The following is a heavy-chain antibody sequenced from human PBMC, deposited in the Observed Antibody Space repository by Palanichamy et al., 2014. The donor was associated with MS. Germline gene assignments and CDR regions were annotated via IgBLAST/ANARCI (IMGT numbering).Heavy chain of an antibody. D-gene: IGHD3/OR15-3a*01. V-gene: IGHV2-5*02. CDR3: AHRSDMDDFDF. CDR1: GFSLTADGVG. CDR2: IYWDDDR. J-gene: IGHJ4*02. Sequence: QVTLKESGPALVKPTQTLTLTCTVSGFSLTADGVGVGWIRQPPGKALEWLALIYWDDDRRYSPSLKSRLTITRDTSKNQVVLTMTNMDPVDTATYYYAHRSDMDDFDFWGQGTLVTVSS.